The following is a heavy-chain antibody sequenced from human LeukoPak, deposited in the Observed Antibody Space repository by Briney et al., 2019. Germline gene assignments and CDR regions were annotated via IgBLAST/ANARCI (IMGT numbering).Heavy chain of an antibody. CDR3: ARQTGMGQLASNDY. V-gene: IGHV5-51*01. Sequence: GESLKISCKGSGYSFTNYWIAWVRQMSGKGLEWMGIIYPGDSDTRYSPSFQGQVTISVDKSISTAYLQWSSLKASDTAIYYCARQTGMGQLASNDYGGRGALVPVSS. CDR2: IYPGDSDT. CDR1: GYSFTNYW. D-gene: IGHD6-6*01. J-gene: IGHJ4*02.